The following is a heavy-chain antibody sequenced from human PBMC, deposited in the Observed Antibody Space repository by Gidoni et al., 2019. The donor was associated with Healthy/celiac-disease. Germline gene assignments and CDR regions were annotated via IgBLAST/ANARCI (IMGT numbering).Heavy chain of an antibody. D-gene: IGHD3-10*01. J-gene: IGHJ4*02. Sequence: QVQLQQWGAGPLKPSETLSLICAAYGGSFSGSYWSWIRQPPGKGLEWIGEINHSGSTNYNPYLKSRVTISVDTSKNQFSLKLSSVTAADTAVYYCARSGYHYYYGSGSYYLVYWGQGTLVTVSS. CDR3: ARSGYHYYYGSGSYYLVY. CDR1: GGSFSGSY. CDR2: INHSGST. V-gene: IGHV4-34*01.